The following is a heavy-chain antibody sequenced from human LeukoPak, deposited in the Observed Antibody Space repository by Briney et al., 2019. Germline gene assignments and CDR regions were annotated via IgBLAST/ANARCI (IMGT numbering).Heavy chain of an antibody. CDR1: GLTFSDYY. V-gene: IGHV3-11*01. J-gene: IGHJ5*02. CDR2: ISSSGTTI. CDR3: AAKNGLRWPHNWFDP. Sequence: GGSLRLSCAASGLTFSDYYMSWIRQAPGKGLEWLSFISSSGTTIYYADSVKGRFTISRDNAKNLLYLQTNSLRAEDTAVYYCAAKNGLRWPHNWFDPWGQGTLVTVSS. D-gene: IGHD4-23*01.